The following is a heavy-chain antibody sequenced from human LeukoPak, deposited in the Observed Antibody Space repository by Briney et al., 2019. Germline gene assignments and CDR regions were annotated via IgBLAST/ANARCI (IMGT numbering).Heavy chain of an antibody. Sequence: GESLKISCKGSGYSFTIYCIVWGRQMPGKGLEWMGIIFPGDSDTRYSPSFQGQVTMSADKSISTAYLQWSSLEASDAAMYFCARHGTAFDYWGQGTLVTVSS. D-gene: IGHD1-26*01. CDR1: GYSFTIYC. V-gene: IGHV5-51*01. CDR2: IFPGDSDT. J-gene: IGHJ4*02. CDR3: ARHGTAFDY.